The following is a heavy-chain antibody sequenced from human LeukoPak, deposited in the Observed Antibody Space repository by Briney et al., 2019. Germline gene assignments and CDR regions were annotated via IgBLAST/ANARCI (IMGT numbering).Heavy chain of an antibody. CDR3: ARGGGSGTSLVYFDY. D-gene: IGHD3-10*01. V-gene: IGHV4-4*07. J-gene: IGHJ4*02. CDR2: IYTSGST. CDR1: GGSISSYY. Sequence: SETLSLTCTVSGGSISSYYWSWIRQPAGKGLEWIGRIYTSGSTNYNPSLKSRVTMSVDTSKNQFSLKLSSVTAADTAVYYCARGGGSGTSLVYFDYWGQGTLVTVSS.